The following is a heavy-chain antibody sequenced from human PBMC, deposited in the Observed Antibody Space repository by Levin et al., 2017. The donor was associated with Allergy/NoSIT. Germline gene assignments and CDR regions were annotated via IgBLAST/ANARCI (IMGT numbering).Heavy chain of an antibody. D-gene: IGHD3-16*02. Sequence: SCATSGFPFSSYSINWVRQVPGKGLEWVSAISSSNFGFTYYTESLKGRFTISRDNARGSAFLQMTNLRPEDTGVYYCLRDIAYWGQGTLVAVSS. CDR2: ISSSNFGFT. J-gene: IGHJ4*02. V-gene: IGHV3-21*06. CDR3: LRDIAY. CDR1: GFPFSSYS.